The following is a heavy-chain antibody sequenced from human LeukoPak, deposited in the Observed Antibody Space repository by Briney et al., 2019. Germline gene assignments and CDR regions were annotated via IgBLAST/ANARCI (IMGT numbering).Heavy chain of an antibody. D-gene: IGHD2-15*01. Sequence: PGGSLRLSCAASGFTFSSYAMSWVRQAPGKGLEWVSAISGTGGSTYYADSVKGRFTISRDNSKNTLYVQMNSLRAEDTAVYYCAKTRKPPGYCSGGSCYRYYFDYWGQGTLVTVSS. J-gene: IGHJ4*02. V-gene: IGHV3-23*01. CDR1: GFTFSSYA. CDR3: AKTRKPPGYCSGGSCYRYYFDY. CDR2: ISGTGGST.